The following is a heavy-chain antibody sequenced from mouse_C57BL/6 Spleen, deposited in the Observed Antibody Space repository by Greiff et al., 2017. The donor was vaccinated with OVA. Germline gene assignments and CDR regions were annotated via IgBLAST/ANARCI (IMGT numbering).Heavy chain of an antibody. Sequence: VQLQQSGAELVKPGASVKISCKASGYAFSSYWMNWVKQRPGKGLEWIGQIYPGDGDTNYNGKFKGKATLTADKSSSTAYMQLSSLSSEDSAVYFCARGGYSNYLAWFAYWGQGTLVTFSA. V-gene: IGHV1-80*01. CDR1: GYAFSSYW. J-gene: IGHJ3*01. D-gene: IGHD2-5*01. CDR2: IYPGDGDT. CDR3: ARGGYSNYLAWFAY.